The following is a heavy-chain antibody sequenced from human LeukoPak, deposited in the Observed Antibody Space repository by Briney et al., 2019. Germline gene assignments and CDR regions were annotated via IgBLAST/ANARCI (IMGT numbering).Heavy chain of an antibody. V-gene: IGHV3-20*04. CDR2: MSWNGVIT. Sequence: PGGSLRLSCEASGLKFDESVMSWVRQTPGRGLEWVASMSWNGVITGYVVSVKGRFTISRDNAMNSLYLQMNSLRPEDTALYYGVRVLGCGLGSSSVASYCGLDVWGQGTTVIVSS. J-gene: IGHJ6*01. CDR1: GLKFDESV. D-gene: IGHD3-10*01. CDR3: VRVLGCGLGSSSVASYCGLDV.